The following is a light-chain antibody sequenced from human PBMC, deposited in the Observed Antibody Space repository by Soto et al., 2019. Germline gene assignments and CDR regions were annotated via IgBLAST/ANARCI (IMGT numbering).Light chain of an antibody. CDR3: QQYGSSPYT. CDR2: GAS. CDR1: QSVRSSY. J-gene: IGKJ2*01. Sequence: ENVLTQSPGTLSLSPGERATLSCRASQSVRSSYLAWYQQRPGHAPRLLIYGASTMATDIPDRFSGSGSGTDFTLTISSLEPEDFAMFYCQQYGSSPYTFGQGTKLEI. V-gene: IGKV3-20*01.